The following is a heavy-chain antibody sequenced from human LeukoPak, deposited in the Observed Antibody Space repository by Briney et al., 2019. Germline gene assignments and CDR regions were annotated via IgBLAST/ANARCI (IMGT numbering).Heavy chain of an antibody. Sequence: NPSETLSLTCTVSGGSISSYYWSWIRQPPGKGLEWIGYIYYSGSTNYNPSLKSRVTISVDTSKNQFSLKLSSVTAADTAVYYCARVLLWHRGMDVWGQGTTVTVSS. V-gene: IGHV4-59*01. D-gene: IGHD3-10*01. CDR2: IYYSGST. CDR3: ARVLLWHRGMDV. J-gene: IGHJ6*02. CDR1: GGSISSYY.